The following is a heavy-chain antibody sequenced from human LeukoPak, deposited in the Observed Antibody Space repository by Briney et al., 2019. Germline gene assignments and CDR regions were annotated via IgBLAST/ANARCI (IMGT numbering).Heavy chain of an antibody. CDR1: GGSISSTNW. J-gene: IGHJ5*02. Sequence: PSGTLSLTCGVSGGSISSTNWWTWVRQPPGEGLEWIGEVHLSGRTNYNPSLKSRVTISVDTSKNQFSLKLSSVTAADTAVYYCARVITMIVVVAPGPWFDPWGQGTLVTVSS. CDR2: VHLSGRT. CDR3: ARVITMIVVVAPGPWFDP. D-gene: IGHD3-22*01. V-gene: IGHV4-4*02.